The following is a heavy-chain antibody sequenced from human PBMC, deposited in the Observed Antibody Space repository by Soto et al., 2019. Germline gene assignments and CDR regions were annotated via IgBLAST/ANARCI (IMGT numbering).Heavy chain of an antibody. V-gene: IGHV3-23*01. D-gene: IGHD3-22*01. Sequence: EVQLLESGGGLVQPGGSLRLSCAASEFTFSSYGMSWVRQAPGKGLEWVSTISYSGGSTYYTDSVKGRFTISRDNSKNTLYLQMNSLRAEDTAVYYCAKRYWYDGSGLWDYWGQGTLVTVSS. CDR1: EFTFSSYG. J-gene: IGHJ4*02. CDR3: AKRYWYDGSGLWDY. CDR2: ISYSGGST.